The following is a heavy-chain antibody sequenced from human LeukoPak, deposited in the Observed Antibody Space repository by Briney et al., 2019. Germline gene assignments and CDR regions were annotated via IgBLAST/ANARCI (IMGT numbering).Heavy chain of an antibody. J-gene: IGHJ5*02. CDR2: IFPGDSDT. CDR3: ARRPFHSRYWLAP. CDR1: GDRFTSYC. V-gene: IGHV5-51*01. Sequence: GESLKISCKGYGDRFTSYCDAWVRQMPGKGLEWMGIIFPGDSDTRYSPSIQGQVTISVDRSISTAYLQWSSLKASDTAIYYCARRPFHSRYWLAPWGQGTLVTVSS.